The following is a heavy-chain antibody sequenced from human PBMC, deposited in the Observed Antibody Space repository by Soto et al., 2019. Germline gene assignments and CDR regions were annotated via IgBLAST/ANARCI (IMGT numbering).Heavy chain of an antibody. V-gene: IGHV4-59*08. D-gene: IGHD3-22*01. Sequence: SETLSLTCPILGTSISSYYWSWIRQPPGKGLEWIGYIYYSGSTNYNPSLKSRVTISVDTSKNQFSLKLSSVTAADTAVYYCARPNYYDDAFDIWGQGTMVT. J-gene: IGHJ3*02. CDR3: ARPNYYDDAFDI. CDR2: IYYSGST. CDR1: GTSISSYY.